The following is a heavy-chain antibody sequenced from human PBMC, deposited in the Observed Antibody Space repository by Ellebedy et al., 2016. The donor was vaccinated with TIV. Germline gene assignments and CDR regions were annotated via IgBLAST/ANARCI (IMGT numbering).Heavy chain of an antibody. CDR3: ARDYDFWSGLDY. CDR2: ISSSGSTI. D-gene: IGHD3-3*01. J-gene: IGHJ4*02. CDR1: GFTFSDYY. V-gene: IGHV3-11*01. Sequence: GGSLRLXXAASGFTFSDYYMSWIRQAPGKGLEWVSYISSSGSTIYYADSVKGRFTISRDNAKNSLYLQMNSLRAEDTAVYYCARDYDFWSGLDYWGQGTLVTVSS.